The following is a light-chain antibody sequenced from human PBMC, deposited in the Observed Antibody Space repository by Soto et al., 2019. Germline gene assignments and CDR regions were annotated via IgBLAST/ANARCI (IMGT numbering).Light chain of an antibody. J-gene: IGKJ4*01. V-gene: IGKV2-28*01. CDR2: LGS. Sequence: EIVMTQSPLSLPVTPGEPASISCRSSQSLLHRNGYNYLDWYLQKPGQSPQLLIYLGSNRASGVPDRFSGSGSGTDFTLKISRVEAEDVWVYYCMQARQAFTFGGGTKVEIK. CDR1: QSLLHRNGYNY. CDR3: MQARQAFT.